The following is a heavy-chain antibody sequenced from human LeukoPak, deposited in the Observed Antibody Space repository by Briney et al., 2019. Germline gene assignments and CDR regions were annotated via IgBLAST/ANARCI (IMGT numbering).Heavy chain of an antibody. CDR1: GFTFSSYA. J-gene: IGHJ4*02. CDR2: INHSGST. V-gene: IGHV4-34*01. CDR3: ARAPADVLLGTYRNFDY. D-gene: IGHD3-10*01. Sequence: GSLRLSCAASGFTFSSYAMTWVRQPPGKGLEWIGEINHSGSTNYNPSLKSRVTISVDTSKNQFSLKLSSVTAADTAVYYCARAPADVLLGTYRNFDYWGQGTLVTVSS.